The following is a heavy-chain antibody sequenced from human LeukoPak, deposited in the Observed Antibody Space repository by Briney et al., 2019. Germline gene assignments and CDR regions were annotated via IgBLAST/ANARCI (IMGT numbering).Heavy chain of an antibody. D-gene: IGHD5-18*01. CDR3: ATGRPLGYSYGPYYYGMDV. Sequence: SETLSLTCTVSGGSIRSSYYYWGWIRQPPGKGLEWIGSIYDSGSTYYNPSLKSRVTISVDTSKNQFSLKLSSVTAADTAVYYCATGRPLGYSYGPYYYGMDVWGQGTTVTVSS. V-gene: IGHV4-39*01. J-gene: IGHJ6*02. CDR1: GGSIRSSYYY. CDR2: IYDSGST.